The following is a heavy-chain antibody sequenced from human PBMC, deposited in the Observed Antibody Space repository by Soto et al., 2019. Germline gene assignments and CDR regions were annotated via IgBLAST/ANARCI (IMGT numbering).Heavy chain of an antibody. CDR3: ARGGLITIFGVALRMDV. D-gene: IGHD3-3*01. CDR2: INHSGST. J-gene: IGHJ6*02. V-gene: IGHV4-34*01. CDR1: GGSFSGYY. Sequence: QVQLQQWGAGLLKPSETLSLTCAVYGGSFSGYYWSWIRQPPGKGLEWIGEINHSGSTNYNPSLNSRVTISVDTSKNQFSVKLSSVTAADTAVYYCARGGLITIFGVALRMDVWGQGTTVTVSS.